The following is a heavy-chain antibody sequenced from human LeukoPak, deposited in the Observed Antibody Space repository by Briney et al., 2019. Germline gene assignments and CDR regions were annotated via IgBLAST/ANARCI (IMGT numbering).Heavy chain of an antibody. Sequence: GGSLRLSCAASGFTFSQNWLHWVRQAPGKGLVWVSRISPDDKTTSYADSVKGRFTISRDNSKNTLYLQMNSLRAEDTAVYYCARVGAATGYGWFDPWGQGTLVTVSS. CDR2: ISPDDKTT. CDR1: GFTFSQNW. J-gene: IGHJ5*02. D-gene: IGHD1-26*01. V-gene: IGHV3-74*01. CDR3: ARVGAATGYGWFDP.